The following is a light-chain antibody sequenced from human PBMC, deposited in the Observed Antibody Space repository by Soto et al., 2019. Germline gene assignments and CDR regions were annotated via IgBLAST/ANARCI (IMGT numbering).Light chain of an antibody. CDR1: QSINAH. Sequence: EVVMTQSPATLSVSPGERVTLSCRASQSINAHLAWYKQKPGQAPRLLIHGASTRATGIPARFSGSGFGTEVLLTISSHQSEDFSVYFCQQYNTWLWTFGQGNKLEIQ. V-gene: IGKV3-15*01. CDR3: QQYNTWLWT. CDR2: GAS. J-gene: IGKJ1*01.